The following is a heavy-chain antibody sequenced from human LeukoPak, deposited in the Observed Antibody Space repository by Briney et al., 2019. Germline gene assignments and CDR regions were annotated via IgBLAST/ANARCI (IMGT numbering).Heavy chain of an antibody. CDR3: AKDDGFY. V-gene: IGHV3-23*01. CDR2: ISGSGGRA. J-gene: IGHJ4*02. CDR1: GGSISSGGYS. D-gene: IGHD3-10*01. Sequence: LSLTCAVSGGSISSGGYSWSWVRQAPGKGLEWVSAISGSGGRAYYADSVKGRFTISRDNSKDTLYLQMNSLRAEDTAVYYCAKDDGFYWGQGTLVTVSS.